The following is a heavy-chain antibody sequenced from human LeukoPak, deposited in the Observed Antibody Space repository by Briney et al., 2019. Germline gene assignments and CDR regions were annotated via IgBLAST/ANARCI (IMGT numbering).Heavy chain of an antibody. CDR1: GGSISSSSYY. J-gene: IGHJ4*02. CDR3: ASEGAWRSHGSFDY. CDR2: IYTSGST. V-gene: IGHV4-61*02. Sequence: PSETLSLTCTVSGGSISSSSYYWGWIRQPPGKGLEWIGRIYTSGSTNYNPSLKSRVTISVDTSKNQFSLKLSSVTAADTAVYYCASEGAWRSHGSFDYWGQGTLVTVS.